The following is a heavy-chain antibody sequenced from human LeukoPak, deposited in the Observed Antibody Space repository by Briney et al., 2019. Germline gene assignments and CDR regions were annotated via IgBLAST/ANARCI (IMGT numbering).Heavy chain of an antibody. Sequence: GGSLRLSCAASGFTFSSYAMSWVRQAPGKGLEWVSAISGSGGSTYYADSVKGRFTISRDNAKNSLYLQMNSLRAEDTAVYYCATGYCSGGSCYYPGHFDYWGQGTLVTVSS. CDR1: GFTFSSYA. J-gene: IGHJ4*02. CDR3: ATGYCSGGSCYYPGHFDY. CDR2: ISGSGGST. D-gene: IGHD2-15*01. V-gene: IGHV3-23*01.